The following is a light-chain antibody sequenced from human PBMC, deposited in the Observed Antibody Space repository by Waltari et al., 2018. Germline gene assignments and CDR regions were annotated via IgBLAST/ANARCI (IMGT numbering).Light chain of an antibody. CDR2: LAH. CDR1: LSNIGTHY. CDR3: ATRDEGPTVV. V-gene: IGLV1-47*01. Sequence: QSVLTQPPSASGTPGQSVTISCSGSLSNIGTHYVYWYQQLPGTAPKLLIYLAHQRPSGVPDRFSASKSGTSASLAISGLRFEDEGDYYCATRDEGPTVVFGGGTKVTVL. J-gene: IGLJ2*01.